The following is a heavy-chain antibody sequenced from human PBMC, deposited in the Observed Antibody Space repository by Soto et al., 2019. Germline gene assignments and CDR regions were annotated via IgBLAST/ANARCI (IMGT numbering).Heavy chain of an antibody. CDR3: ARADCTNGVCYGARRVHYYYMDV. D-gene: IGHD2-8*01. CDR2: IIPILGIA. V-gene: IGHV1-69*02. CDR1: GGTFSSYT. Sequence: ASVKVSCKASGGTFSSYTISWVRQAPGQGLEWMGRIIPILGIANYAQKFQGRVTITADKSTSTAYMELSSLRSEDTAVYYCARADCTNGVCYGARRVHYYYMDVWGKGTTVTVSS. J-gene: IGHJ6*03.